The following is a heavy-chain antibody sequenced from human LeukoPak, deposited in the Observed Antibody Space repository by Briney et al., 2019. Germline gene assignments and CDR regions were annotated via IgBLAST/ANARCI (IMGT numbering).Heavy chain of an antibody. D-gene: IGHD3-10*01. Sequence: AGGSLGLSCAASGFTVSSNYMSWVRQAPGKGLEWVSVIYSGGSTYYADSVKGRFTISRDNSKNTLYLQMNSLRAEDTAVYYCAGGTSGYYFDYWGQGTLVTVSS. V-gene: IGHV3-66*01. J-gene: IGHJ4*02. CDR3: AGGTSGYYFDY. CDR1: GFTVSSNY. CDR2: IYSGGST.